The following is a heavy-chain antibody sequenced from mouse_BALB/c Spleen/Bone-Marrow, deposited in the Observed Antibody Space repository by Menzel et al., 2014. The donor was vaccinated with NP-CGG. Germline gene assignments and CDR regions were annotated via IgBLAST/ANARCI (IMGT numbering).Heavy chain of an antibody. J-gene: IGHJ1*01. CDR1: GYTFTDYY. V-gene: IGHV1-18*01. D-gene: IGHD2-12*01. CDR2: INPKNGDT. Sequence: EVQLLQSGPELVTPGASVKMSCKASGYTFTDYYMQWVRQSHGKSLEWIGDINPKNGDTFYNQKFKDKATLTGDRTSSTAYMQLDSLTSEDSAAHYCVIGLRLFWYFDVWGAGTTVTVSS. CDR3: VIGLRLFWYFDV.